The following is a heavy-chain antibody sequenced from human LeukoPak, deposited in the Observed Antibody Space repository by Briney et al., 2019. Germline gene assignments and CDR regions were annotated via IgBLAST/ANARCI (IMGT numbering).Heavy chain of an antibody. J-gene: IGHJ4*02. Sequence: ASVKVSCKASGGTFSSYAISWVRQAPGQGLEWMGRIIPILGIANYAQKFQGRVTITADKSTSTAYMELSSLRSEDTAVYYCASRPLYCSSTSCYSPYDYWGQGTLVTVSS. CDR3: ASRPLYCSSTSCYSPYDY. D-gene: IGHD2-2*01. CDR2: IIPILGIA. CDR1: GGTFSSYA. V-gene: IGHV1-69*04.